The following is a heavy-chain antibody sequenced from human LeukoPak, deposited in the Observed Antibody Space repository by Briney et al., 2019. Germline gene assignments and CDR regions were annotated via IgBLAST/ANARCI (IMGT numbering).Heavy chain of an antibody. CDR3: ARAPRDSSSSNYMRRFDY. CDR1: GYSISSDNY. D-gene: IGHD3-22*01. J-gene: IGHJ4*02. Sequence: SEPLSLTCAVSGYSISSDNYWVWIRQPPGQGLEWTGGIYHSGSTYYNPSLKSRVTMSVDTSKNQLSRKLSSVTAADTAVYYCARAPRDSSSSNYMRRFDYWGQGTLVTVSS. V-gene: IGHV4-38-2*01. CDR2: IYHSGST.